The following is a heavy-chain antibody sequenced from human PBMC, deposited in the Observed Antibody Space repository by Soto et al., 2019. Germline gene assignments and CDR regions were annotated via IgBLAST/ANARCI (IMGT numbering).Heavy chain of an antibody. CDR1: GFTFYTFA. J-gene: IGHJ4*01. V-gene: IGHV3-30-3*01. CDR2: MPYDGSKE. CDR3: ARDRTYNYENNGYFGH. Sequence: GGSLRLSCATSGFTFYTFAMHWVRQAPGKGLEWVAVMPYDGSKEDYADSVKGRFTISRDNSQKTLYLQMNSLKAEDTAVYYCARDRTYNYENNGYFGHWGQGTLVTVSS. D-gene: IGHD3-22*01.